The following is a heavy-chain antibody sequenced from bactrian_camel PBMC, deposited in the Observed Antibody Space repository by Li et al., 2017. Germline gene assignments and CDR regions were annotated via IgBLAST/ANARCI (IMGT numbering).Heavy chain of an antibody. Sequence: VQAGGSLRLSCVASGDTYRRYCMSWVRQAPGKEVEWVAGITSLPSLFRSTSYADSVKGRFTISRDNAKDTVYLQMNSLKPEDTAMYYCAARGPYCYTKLSVRDFTYWGQGTQVTVS. D-gene: IGHD2*01. J-gene: IGHJ6*01. CDR2: ITSLPSLFRST. CDR1: GDTYRRYC. CDR3: AARGPYCYTKLSVRDFTY. V-gene: IGHV3S25*01.